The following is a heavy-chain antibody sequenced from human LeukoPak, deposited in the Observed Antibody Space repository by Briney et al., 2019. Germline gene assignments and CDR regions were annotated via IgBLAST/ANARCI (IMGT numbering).Heavy chain of an antibody. D-gene: IGHD3-10*01. CDR2: IIPIFGTA. J-gene: IGHJ4*02. V-gene: IGHV1-69*05. CDR1: GGTFSSYA. Sequence: GASVKVSCKASGGTFSSYAISWVRQAPGQVLEWMGGIIPIFGTANYAQKFQGRVTINTDESTSTAYMELSSLRSEDTAVYYCARASRVTMVPSDYWGQGTLVTVSS. CDR3: ARASRVTMVPSDY.